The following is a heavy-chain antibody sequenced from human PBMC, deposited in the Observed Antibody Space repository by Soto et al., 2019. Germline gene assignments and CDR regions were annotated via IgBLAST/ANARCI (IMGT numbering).Heavy chain of an antibody. CDR3: ARVDCSTTTCYYYGFDV. V-gene: IGHV3-30-3*01. CDR2: ISYDGSDK. Sequence: QVHLEESGGGVVQPGGSLRLSCAGSGFDFSGYTIHWVRQAPGKGLEWVAVISYDGSDKYYADSVKGRFTISRDNAKKTLYLQMNSLRIEDTAVYYCARVDCSTTTCYYYGFDVWGQGTPVTVSS. CDR1: GFDFSGYT. J-gene: IGHJ6*02. D-gene: IGHD2-2*01.